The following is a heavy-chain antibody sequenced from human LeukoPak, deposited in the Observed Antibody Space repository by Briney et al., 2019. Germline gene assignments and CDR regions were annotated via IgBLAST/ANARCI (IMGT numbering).Heavy chain of an antibody. Sequence: GGSLRLSCAASGFTFSSYKMNWVRQTPGKGLEWVSSISRFSSVNGSSNYIYYADSVKGRFTISRDNVKNSLYLQMNSLRPEDPAVYYCARDPPRVGMDVWGKGTTVTVSS. CDR2: ISRFSSVNGSSNYI. CDR1: GFTFSSYK. D-gene: IGHD1-26*01. V-gene: IGHV3-21*01. CDR3: ARDPPRVGMDV. J-gene: IGHJ6*04.